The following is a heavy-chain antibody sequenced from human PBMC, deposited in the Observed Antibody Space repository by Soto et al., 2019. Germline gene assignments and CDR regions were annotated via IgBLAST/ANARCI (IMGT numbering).Heavy chain of an antibody. Sequence: GGSLRLSCAASGFTFSSYSMNWVRQAPGKGLEWVSSISSSSSYIYYADSVKGRFTISRDNAKNSLYLQMNSLRAEDTAVYYCARSIFGDYKYYYYGMDVWGQGTTVTVSS. CDR3: ARSIFGDYKYYYYGMDV. D-gene: IGHD3-3*01. CDR2: ISSSSSYI. J-gene: IGHJ6*02. V-gene: IGHV3-21*01. CDR1: GFTFSSYS.